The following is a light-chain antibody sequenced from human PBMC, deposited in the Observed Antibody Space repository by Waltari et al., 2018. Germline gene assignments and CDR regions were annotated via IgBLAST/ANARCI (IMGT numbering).Light chain of an antibody. V-gene: IGKV3-20*01. Sequence: IVLTQSPGTLSLSPGGRATLSCRASQNIGHYLAWYQQKPGQAPRLLIYASSTRATGIPDRFSGSGSGADFSLTINGLEPGDFAVYYCQHHFRLPATFGQGTKV. CDR2: ASS. CDR3: QHHFRLPAT. CDR1: QNIGHY. J-gene: IGKJ1*01.